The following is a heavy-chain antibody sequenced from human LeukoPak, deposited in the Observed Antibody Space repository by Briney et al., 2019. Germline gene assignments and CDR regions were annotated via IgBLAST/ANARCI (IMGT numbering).Heavy chain of an antibody. CDR1: GSSFTSYW. CDR2: MHPGDSDT. Sequence: GESLKISCKASGSSFTSYWIGWVRQMPGKGLEWMGIMHPGDSDTRYSPSFQGQVTISADKSISTAYPQWSSLKASDTAMYYCARDYYDSSGCSRDAFDIWGQGTMVTVSS. CDR3: ARDYYDSSGCSRDAFDI. J-gene: IGHJ3*02. V-gene: IGHV5-51*01. D-gene: IGHD3-22*01.